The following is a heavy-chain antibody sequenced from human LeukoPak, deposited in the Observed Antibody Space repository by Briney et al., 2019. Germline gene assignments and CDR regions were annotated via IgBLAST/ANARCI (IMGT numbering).Heavy chain of an antibody. J-gene: IGHJ4*02. D-gene: IGHD3-10*01. Sequence: ASVKVSCKASGYTFTTYGISWVRQAPGPGLEGMGWISAYNGNTNYAQKLQGRVTMTTDTSTSTAYMELRSLRSDDTAVYYCARDVYYYGSGSYYNLPFDYWGQGTLVTVSS. V-gene: IGHV1-18*01. CDR3: ARDVYYYGSGSYYNLPFDY. CDR1: GYTFTTYG. CDR2: ISAYNGNT.